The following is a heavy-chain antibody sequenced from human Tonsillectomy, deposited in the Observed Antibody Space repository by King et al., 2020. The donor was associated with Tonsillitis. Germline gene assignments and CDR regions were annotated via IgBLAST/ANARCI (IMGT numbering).Heavy chain of an antibody. J-gene: IGHJ4*02. V-gene: IGHV3-74*01. CDR1: GFTFSSYW. CDR3: ARGFVERCTITIAY. Sequence: VQLVESGGDLIQPGGSLRLSCAASGFTFSSYWMHWVRQAPGKGLMWVSRINSAGSSTTYADSVKGRFTISRDNAKNTLYLQMNSLRAEDTALYYCARGFVERCTITIAYWGQGTLVTVSS. CDR2: INSAGSST. D-gene: IGHD5-24*01.